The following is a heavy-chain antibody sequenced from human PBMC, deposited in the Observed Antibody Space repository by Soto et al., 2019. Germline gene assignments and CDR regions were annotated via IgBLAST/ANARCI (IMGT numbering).Heavy chain of an antibody. CDR1: GGTFSSYA. D-gene: IGHD3-3*01. Sequence: QVQLVQSGAEVKKPGSSVKVSCKASGGTFSSYAISWVRQAPGQGLEWMGGIIPIFGTANYAQKFQGRVTITADEFTSTAYMELSSLRSEDTAVYYCARVPPSPYDFWTHTTTDAFDIWGQGTMVTVSS. CDR2: IIPIFGTA. CDR3: ARVPPSPYDFWTHTTTDAFDI. J-gene: IGHJ3*02. V-gene: IGHV1-69*01.